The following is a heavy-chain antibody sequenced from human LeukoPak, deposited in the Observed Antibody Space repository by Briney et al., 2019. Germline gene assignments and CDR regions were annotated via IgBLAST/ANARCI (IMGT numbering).Heavy chain of an antibody. J-gene: IGHJ4*02. D-gene: IGHD2-2*01. CDR3: ARGSGYCSSTGCYTSYDFDY. Sequence: PGGSLRLSCAASGFTFSSYAMHWVHQAPGKGLEYVSAISSNGGSTYYVNSVKGRFTISRDNSKNTLYLQMGSLRTEDMAVYYCARGSGYCSSTGCYTSYDFDYWGQGTLVTVSS. V-gene: IGHV3-64*01. CDR2: ISSNGGST. CDR1: GFTFSSYA.